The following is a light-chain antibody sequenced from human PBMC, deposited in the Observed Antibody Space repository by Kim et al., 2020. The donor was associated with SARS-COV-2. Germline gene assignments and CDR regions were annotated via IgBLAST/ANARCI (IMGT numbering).Light chain of an antibody. CDR2: GAA. V-gene: IGKV3-20*01. CDR1: NSISRN. J-gene: IGKJ5*01. Sequence: PGERATPSCRDSNSISRNLFWYPQKQGQAPRLRIYGAATRATGIPDRFSGSGSGTDFSLTISRLEPEDFAVYFCQVYGCSPPLVTFGQGTRLEIK. CDR3: QVYGCSPPLVT.